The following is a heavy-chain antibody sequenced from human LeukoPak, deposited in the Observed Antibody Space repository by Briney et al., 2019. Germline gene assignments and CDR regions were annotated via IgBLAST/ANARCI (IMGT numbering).Heavy chain of an antibody. D-gene: IGHD6-13*01. CDR3: ARAASRGYSSSSPSGSRYYFDY. CDR1: GGSINSYY. CDR2: IYYSGST. Sequence: SETLSLTCTVSGGSINSYYWSWIRQPPGKGLEWIGYIYYSGSTNYNPSLKSRVTISVDTSKNQFSLKLSSVTAADTAVYYCARAASRGYSSSSPSGSRYYFDYWGQGTLVTVSS. V-gene: IGHV4-59*01. J-gene: IGHJ4*02.